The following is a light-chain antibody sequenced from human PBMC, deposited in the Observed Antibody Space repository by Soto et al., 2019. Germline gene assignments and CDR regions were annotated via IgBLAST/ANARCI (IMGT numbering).Light chain of an antibody. J-gene: IGKJ1*01. CDR2: GAS. CDR3: QQHGSSPWT. V-gene: IGKV3-20*01. CDR1: QSVSSSY. Sequence: EIVLTQSPGTLSLSPGERATLSCRASQSVSSSYLAWYQQKPGQAPRPLIYGASSRATGIPDRFSGSGSGTDFTLTISRLEPEEFAVYYCQQHGSSPWTFGQGTKVEIK.